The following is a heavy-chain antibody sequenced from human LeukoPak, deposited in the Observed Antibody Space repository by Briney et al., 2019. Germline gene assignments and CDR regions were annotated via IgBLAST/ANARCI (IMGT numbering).Heavy chain of an antibody. D-gene: IGHD4/OR15-4a*01. CDR3: AKDQGPDVYGDLRYFDL. V-gene: IGHV3-30*18. CDR2: ISYDGRNK. J-gene: IGHJ4*02. CDR1: GFSFSNYG. Sequence: PGRSLRLSCAASGFSFSNYGIHWVCQAPGKGLEWVAVISYDGRNKYYVDSVKGRFTISRDNSKNTSSLQMNSLRAEDTAVYYCAKDQGPDVYGDLRYFDLWGQGALVTVSS.